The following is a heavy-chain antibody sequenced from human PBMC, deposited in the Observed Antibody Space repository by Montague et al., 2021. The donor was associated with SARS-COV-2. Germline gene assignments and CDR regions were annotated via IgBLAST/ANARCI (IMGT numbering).Heavy chain of an antibody. V-gene: IGHV4-59*01. CDR1: GGSISGSY. CDR2: LYYSGSA. J-gene: IGHJ6*02. CDR3: ARESIVVVPAEIYYYGMDV. D-gene: IGHD2-2*01. Sequence: SETLSLTCTISGGSISGSYWSWIRQPPGKGLEWIGCLYYSGSANYNPSLRSRVTISADTSKNQFSLKLNSVTAADTAVYYCARESIVVVPAEIYYYGMDVWAKGPRSPSP.